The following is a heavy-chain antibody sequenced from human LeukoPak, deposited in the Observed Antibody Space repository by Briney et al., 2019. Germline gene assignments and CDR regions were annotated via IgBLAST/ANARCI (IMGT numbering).Heavy chain of an antibody. J-gene: IGHJ4*02. CDR2: IYWNDDK. V-gene: IGHV2-5*01. D-gene: IGHD3-22*01. CDR3: AHTRQYYYDSSGDCYFDY. Sequence: SGPTLVKPTQTLTLTCTFSGFSLSTSGVGVGWIRQPPGKALEWLALIYWNDDKRYSPSLKSRLTITKDTSKNQVVLTMTNMDPVDTATYYCAHTRQYYYDSSGDCYFDYWGRGTLVTVSS. CDR1: GFSLSTSGVG.